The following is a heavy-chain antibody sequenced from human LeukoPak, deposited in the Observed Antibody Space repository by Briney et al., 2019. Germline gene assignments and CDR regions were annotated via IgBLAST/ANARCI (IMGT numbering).Heavy chain of an antibody. CDR3: ARVRCSSTSCAAKDAFDI. V-gene: IGHV4-4*07. J-gene: IGHJ3*02. Sequence: SETLSLTCTVSGGSISSYYWSWIRQPAGKGLEWIGRIYTSGSTNYNPSLKSRVTISVDTSKNQVSLKLSSVTAADTAMYYCARVRCSSTSCAAKDAFDIWGQGTLVTVAS. CDR1: GGSISSYY. CDR2: IYTSGST. D-gene: IGHD2-2*01.